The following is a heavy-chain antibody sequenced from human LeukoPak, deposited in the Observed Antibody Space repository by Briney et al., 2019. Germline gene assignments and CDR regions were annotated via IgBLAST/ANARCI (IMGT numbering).Heavy chain of an antibody. CDR3: ARGGLYYDY. CDR1: GFTFSNYE. D-gene: IGHD3-16*01. J-gene: IGHJ4*02. Sequence: GGSLRHSCAASGFTFSNYEMNWVRQAPGKGLEWVSYISSSGDTIFYANSVKGRFTISRDNAKNSLYLQMNSLTAEDTALYYCARGGLYYDYWGQGTLVTVSS. CDR2: ISSSGDTI. V-gene: IGHV3-48*03.